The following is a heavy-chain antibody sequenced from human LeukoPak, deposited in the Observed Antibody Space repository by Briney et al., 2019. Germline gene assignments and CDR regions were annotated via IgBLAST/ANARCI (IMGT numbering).Heavy chain of an antibody. J-gene: IGHJ4*02. V-gene: IGHV3-30*18. Sequence: GGALRLSCAASGFSFSSYGMHWVRQAPGKGLEWVALISYDGSNKYYADFVKGRFTISRDNYKNTLYLQMNSLRAEDTAVYYCAKEITRPNRAVAGLNYWGQGTLVTVSS. D-gene: IGHD6-19*01. CDR3: AKEITRPNRAVAGLNY. CDR1: GFSFSSYG. CDR2: ISYDGSNK.